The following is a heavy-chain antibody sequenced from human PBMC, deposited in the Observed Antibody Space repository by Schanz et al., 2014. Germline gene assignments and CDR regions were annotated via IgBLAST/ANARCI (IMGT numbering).Heavy chain of an antibody. Sequence: EVQLLESGGGLVQPGGSLRLSCTVSGFTVNNYAMNWVRQAPGRGLQWVSGITRQGTTYYADFVKGRFTISRDNSKNTLYLQMNSLRGEDTAVYYSASPALVQGLMPEYCFDSWGQGTLVTVSS. D-gene: IGHD3-10*01. CDR1: GFTVNNYA. CDR2: ITRQGTT. J-gene: IGHJ4*02. CDR3: ASPALVQGLMPEYCFDS. V-gene: IGHV3-23*01.